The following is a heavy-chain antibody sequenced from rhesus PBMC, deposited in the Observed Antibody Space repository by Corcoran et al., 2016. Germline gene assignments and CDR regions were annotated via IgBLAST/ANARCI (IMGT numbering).Heavy chain of an antibody. V-gene: IGHV3-115*02. CDR3: AREYCTGSGCNWGHGLDS. D-gene: IGHD2-21*01. Sequence: EVQLAESGGGLVQHGGSLRLSCAASGFTFLDPEMHWVRQAPGKGLESVSVIGGNSDYTHYADSVKGRFTISRDDAKNSLSLQMNSLRAEDTAVYYCAREYCTGSGCNWGHGLDSWGQGVVVTVSS. CDR2: IGGNSDYT. J-gene: IGHJ6*01. CDR1: GFTFLDPE.